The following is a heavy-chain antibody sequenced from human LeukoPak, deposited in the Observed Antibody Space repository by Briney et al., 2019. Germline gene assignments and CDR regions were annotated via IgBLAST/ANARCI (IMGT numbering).Heavy chain of an antibody. V-gene: IGHV1-18*01. Sequence: ASVKVSCKASGYTFTSYGISWVRQAPGQGLEWMGWISAYNGNTNYAQKLQGRVTMTRDTSTSTVYMELSSLRSEDTAVYYCARVAVTPVEMAFDIWGQGTMVTVSS. CDR3: ARVAVTPVEMAFDI. J-gene: IGHJ3*02. D-gene: IGHD5-24*01. CDR2: ISAYNGNT. CDR1: GYTFTSYG.